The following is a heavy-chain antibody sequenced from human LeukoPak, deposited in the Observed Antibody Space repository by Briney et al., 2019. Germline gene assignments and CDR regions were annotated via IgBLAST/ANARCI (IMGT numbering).Heavy chain of an antibody. D-gene: IGHD6-19*01. CDR1: GGSISSNY. CDR3: ARHPQQWLVRGDWFDP. V-gene: IGHV4-59*08. J-gene: IGHJ5*02. Sequence: SETLSLTCTVSGGSISSNYWSWIRQPPGKGLEWIGCIYYSGSTNYNPSLKSRVTISVDTSKNQFSLKLSSVTAADTAVYYCARHPQQWLVRGDWFDPWGQGTLVTVSS. CDR2: IYYSGST.